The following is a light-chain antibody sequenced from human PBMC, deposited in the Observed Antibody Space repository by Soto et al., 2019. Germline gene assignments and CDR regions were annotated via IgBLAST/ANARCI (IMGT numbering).Light chain of an antibody. J-gene: IGLJ1*01. CDR1: SSEVGGYNY. Sequence: QSALTQPASLSGSPGQSITISCTGTSSEVGGYNYVSWYQHHPGNAPKLMIYDVSNRPSGVSNRFSGSKSGNTASLTISGLQPEDEADYYCSSYTTSNTRQIVFGTGTKVTVL. CDR3: SSYTTSNTRQIV. V-gene: IGLV2-14*03. CDR2: DVS.